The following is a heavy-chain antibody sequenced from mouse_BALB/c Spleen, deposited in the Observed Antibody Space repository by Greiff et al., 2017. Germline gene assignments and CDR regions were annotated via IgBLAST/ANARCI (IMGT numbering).Heavy chain of an antibody. V-gene: IGHV4-2*02. Sequence: EVQLQESGGGLVQPGGSLNLSCAASGFDFSRYWMSWARQAPGKGQEWIGEINPGSSTINYTPSLKDKFIISRDNAKNTLYLQMSKVRSEDTALYYCARLLRDAMDYWGQGTSVTVSS. CDR1: GFDFSRYW. CDR2: INPGSSTI. D-gene: IGHD1-1*01. J-gene: IGHJ4*01. CDR3: ARLLRDAMDY.